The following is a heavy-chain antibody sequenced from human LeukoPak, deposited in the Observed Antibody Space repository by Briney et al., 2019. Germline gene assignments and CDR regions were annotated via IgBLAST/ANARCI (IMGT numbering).Heavy chain of an antibody. D-gene: IGHD1-26*01. V-gene: IGHV3-30-3*01. CDR3: ARDREAYFDY. CDR1: GFTFSSYA. J-gene: IGHJ4*02. CDR2: ISYDGSNK. Sequence: PGGSLRLSCAASGFTFSSYAMHWVRQAPGKGLEWVAVISYDGSNKYYADSVKGRFTISRDNSKSTLYLQMNSLRAEDTAVYYCARDREAYFDYWGQGTLVTVSS.